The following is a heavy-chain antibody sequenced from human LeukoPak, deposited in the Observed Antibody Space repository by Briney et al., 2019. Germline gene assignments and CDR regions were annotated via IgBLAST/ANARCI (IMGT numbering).Heavy chain of an antibody. CDR3: ARGNNYGSGSLFYG. J-gene: IGHJ4*02. V-gene: IGHV1-2*02. D-gene: IGHD3-10*01. CDR2: IDPSTGGT. CDR1: GYTFTGYY. Sequence: RASVKVSCKASGYTFTGYYMHWVRQAPGQGLEWMGWIDPSTGGTNYAQNFQGRVTMTRDTSTTTVYMELSSLKSDDTAVYHCARGNNYGSGSLFYGWGQGTLVTVSS.